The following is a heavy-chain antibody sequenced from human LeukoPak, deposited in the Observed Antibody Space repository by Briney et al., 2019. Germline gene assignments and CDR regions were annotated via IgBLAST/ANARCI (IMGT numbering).Heavy chain of an antibody. Sequence: SETLSLTCTVSGGSISSSSYYWGWIRQPPGKGLEWIGEINHSGSTNYNPSLKSRVTISVDTSKNQFSLKLSSVTAADTAVYYCARGGSWYRYYFDYWGQGTLVTVSS. CDR1: GGSISSSSYY. CDR2: INHSGST. CDR3: ARGGSWYRYYFDY. V-gene: IGHV4-39*07. J-gene: IGHJ4*02. D-gene: IGHD6-13*01.